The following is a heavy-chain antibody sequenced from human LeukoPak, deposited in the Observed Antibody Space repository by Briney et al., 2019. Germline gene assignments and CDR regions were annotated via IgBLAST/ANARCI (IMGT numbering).Heavy chain of an antibody. V-gene: IGHV3-15*01. CDR2: IKSKTDGGTT. Sequence: GGSLRLSCAASGFTFSNAWMSWVRQAPGKGLEWVGRIKSKTDGGTTDYAAPVKGRFTISRDDSKNTLYLQMNSLKTEDTAVYYCTTIRYCSSTSCSYWGRGTLVTVSS. CDR3: TTIRYCSSTSCSY. J-gene: IGHJ4*02. CDR1: GFTFSNAW. D-gene: IGHD2-2*01.